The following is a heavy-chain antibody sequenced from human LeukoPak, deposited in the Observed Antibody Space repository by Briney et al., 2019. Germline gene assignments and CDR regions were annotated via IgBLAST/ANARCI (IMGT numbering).Heavy chain of an antibody. CDR3: ARTLYSYGSECIDY. CDR1: GFTFSSYS. CDR2: ISSSSSTI. J-gene: IGHJ4*02. Sequence: PGGSLRLSCAASGFTFSSYSMNWVRQAPGKGLEWVSYISSSSSTIYYADSVKGRFTISRDNAKNSLYLQMNSLRAEDTAVYYCARTLYSYGSECIDYWGQGTLVTVSS. V-gene: IGHV3-48*01. D-gene: IGHD5-18*01.